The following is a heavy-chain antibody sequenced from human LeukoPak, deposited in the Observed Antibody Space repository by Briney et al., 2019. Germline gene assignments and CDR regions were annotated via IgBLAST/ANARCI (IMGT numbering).Heavy chain of an antibody. D-gene: IGHD6-19*01. Sequence: ASVKVSCKASGYSFANYAIHWVRQAPGQRLEWMGWINAGNGRTTYSQTFQGRLTITRDTSAGTAYMELRSLRSDDTAVYYCARVQLRIAVAGRLDYWGQGTLVTVSS. CDR2: INAGNGRT. CDR1: GYSFANYA. V-gene: IGHV1-3*01. J-gene: IGHJ4*02. CDR3: ARVQLRIAVAGRLDY.